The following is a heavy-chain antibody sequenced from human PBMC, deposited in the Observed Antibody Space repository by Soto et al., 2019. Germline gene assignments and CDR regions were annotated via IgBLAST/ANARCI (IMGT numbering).Heavy chain of an antibody. Sequence: ASVKVSCKASGYTFTSYGISWVRQAPGQGLEWMGWISAYNGNTNYAQKLQGRVTMTTDTSTSTAYMELRSLRSDDTAVYYCARHSVVVAAPDPGGFDPWGQGTLVTVSS. D-gene: IGHD2-15*01. CDR3: ARHSVVVAAPDPGGFDP. CDR2: ISAYNGNT. CDR1: GYTFTSYG. V-gene: IGHV1-18*01. J-gene: IGHJ5*02.